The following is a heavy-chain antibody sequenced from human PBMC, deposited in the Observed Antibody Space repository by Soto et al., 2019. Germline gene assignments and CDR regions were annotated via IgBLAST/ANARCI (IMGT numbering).Heavy chain of an antibody. CDR3: ARWSDNKVVDP. CDR1: GFTFRSHG. CDR2: IWYDGSEK. J-gene: IGHJ5*02. V-gene: IGHV3-33*01. Sequence: QVQLVESGGGVVQPGRSLRLSCEASGFTFRSHGMHWVRQAPGKGLEWLAVIWYDGSEKYYADSVKGRFTISRDNSKNILYLQMNILTGEETAVYYCARWSDNKVVDPWGQGTVVTVS. D-gene: IGHD1-1*01.